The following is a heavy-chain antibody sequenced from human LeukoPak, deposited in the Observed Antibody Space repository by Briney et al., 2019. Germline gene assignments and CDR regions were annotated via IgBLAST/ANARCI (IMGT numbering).Heavy chain of an antibody. Sequence: SETLSLTCTVSGGSISSRSYYWGWIRQPPGKGLEWIGNIYYSGSTYYNPSLKSRVTISVDTSKNQFSLKLSSVTAADTAVYYCASTVWFGEFAHSFDYWGQGTLVTVSS. D-gene: IGHD3-10*01. V-gene: IGHV4-39*01. CDR2: IYYSGST. CDR3: ASTVWFGEFAHSFDY. CDR1: GGSISSRSYY. J-gene: IGHJ4*02.